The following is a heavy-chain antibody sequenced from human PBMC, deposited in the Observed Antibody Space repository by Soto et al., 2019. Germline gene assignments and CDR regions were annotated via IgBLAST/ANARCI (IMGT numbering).Heavy chain of an antibody. CDR3: ARLGGGSYYLGLWFDY. D-gene: IGHD1-26*01. V-gene: IGHV5-51*01. CDR1: GYSFTSYW. Sequence: PGESLKISCKGSGYSFTSYWIGWVRQMPGKGLEWMGIIYPGDSDTRYSPSFQGQVTISADKSINTAYLQWSSLKASDTAMYYCARLGGGSYYLGLWFDYWGQGTLVTVSS. J-gene: IGHJ4*02. CDR2: IYPGDSDT.